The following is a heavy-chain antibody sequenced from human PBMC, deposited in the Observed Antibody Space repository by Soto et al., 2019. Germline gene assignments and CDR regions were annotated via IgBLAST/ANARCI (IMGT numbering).Heavy chain of an antibody. J-gene: IGHJ3*02. D-gene: IGHD6-6*01. V-gene: IGHV4-59*08. CDR1: GGSISSYY. CDR3: ARHFFYSSSSGYDAFDI. CDR2: IYYSGST. Sequence: SETLSLTCTVSGGSISSYYWSWIRQPPGKGLEWIGYIYYSGSTNYNPSLKSRVTISVDTSKNLFSLKLSSVTAADTAVYYCARHFFYSSSSGYDAFDIWGQGTMVTVSS.